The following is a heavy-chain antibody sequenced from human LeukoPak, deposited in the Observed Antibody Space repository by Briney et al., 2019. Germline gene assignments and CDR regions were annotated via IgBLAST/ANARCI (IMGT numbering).Heavy chain of an antibody. Sequence: GGSLRLSCAASGFTFSSYAMNWVRQAPGKGLEWVSDISGSGGGTYYADSVKGRFTISRDNSKNTLYLQMNSLRAEDTAVYYCAKADQNYYDTSDYTDSWGQGTLVTVSS. V-gene: IGHV3-23*01. CDR3: AKADQNYYDTSDYTDS. CDR2: ISGSGGGT. CDR1: GFTFSSYA. J-gene: IGHJ4*02. D-gene: IGHD3-22*01.